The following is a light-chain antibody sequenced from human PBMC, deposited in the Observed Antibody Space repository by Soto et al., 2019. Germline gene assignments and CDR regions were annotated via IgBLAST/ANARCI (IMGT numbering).Light chain of an antibody. V-gene: IGLV2-14*03. CDR1: SSDVGGYNY. CDR2: DVS. Sequence: QSALTQPASVSGSPGQSITISCTGTSSDVGGYNYVSWYQQHPGRAPQLMIYDVSNQPSGVSNRFSGSRSGNTASLTISGLQAEDEADYYCSSYATSTTVLFGGGTKLTVL. CDR3: SSYATSTTVL. J-gene: IGLJ2*01.